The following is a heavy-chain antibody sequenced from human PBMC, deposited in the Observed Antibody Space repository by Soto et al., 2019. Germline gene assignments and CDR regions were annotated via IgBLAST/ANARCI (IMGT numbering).Heavy chain of an antibody. J-gene: IGHJ5*02. CDR3: ARPGYSSSWYWFDP. CDR1: GDSFRSSDYY. Sequence: SETXSLTCAVSGDSFRSSDYYWGWIRRPPNKGLEWIGSMHYSGSTFYNPSLKSRVTISVDTSKNQFSLKLTSVTAADTAVYYCARPGYSSSWYWFDPWGQGTLVTVSS. V-gene: IGHV4-39*01. D-gene: IGHD6-13*01. CDR2: MHYSGST.